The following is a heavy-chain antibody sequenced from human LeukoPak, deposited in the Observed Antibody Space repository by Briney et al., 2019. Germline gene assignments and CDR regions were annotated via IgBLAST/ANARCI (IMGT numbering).Heavy chain of an antibody. D-gene: IGHD5-24*01. V-gene: IGHV3-43*01. CDR1: AFTFHDYT. J-gene: IGHJ3*02. CDR2: ISWDGGST. CDR3: AKDRGRWLHFDAFDM. Sequence: PVGSLRLSCAASAFTFHDYTMHWVRQAPGKGLEWVSLISWDGGSTYYADSVKGRFTISRHNSKNSLYLQMNTLRTEDTALYYCAKDRGRWLHFDAFDMWGQGTMVTVSS.